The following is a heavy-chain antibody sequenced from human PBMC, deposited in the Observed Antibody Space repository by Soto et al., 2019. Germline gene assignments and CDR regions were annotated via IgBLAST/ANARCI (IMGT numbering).Heavy chain of an antibody. J-gene: IGHJ5*02. CDR2: IYYSGST. V-gene: IGHV4-59*01. Sequence: SETLSLTCTVSGGSISSYYWSWIRQPPGKGLEWIGYIYYSGSTNYNPSLKSRVTISVDTSKNQFSLKLSSVTAADTAVYYCARDTGDFWSGPLNWFDPWGQGTLVTVSS. CDR1: GGSISSYY. CDR3: ARDTGDFWSGPLNWFDP. D-gene: IGHD3-3*01.